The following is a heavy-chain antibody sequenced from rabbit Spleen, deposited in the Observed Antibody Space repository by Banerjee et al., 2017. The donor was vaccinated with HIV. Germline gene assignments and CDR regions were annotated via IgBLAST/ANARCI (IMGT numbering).Heavy chain of an antibody. CDR2: IYTGSSGST. V-gene: IGHV1S45*01. J-gene: IGHJ4*01. CDR1: GFSFSSSYW. Sequence: QEHLVESGGGLVQPEGSLTLTCTASGFSFSSSYWICWVRQAPGKGLEWIACIYTGSSGSTYYASWAKGRFTISKTSSTVDLKMTSLTAADTATYFCARSGGDIYDFKLWGQGTLVTVS. D-gene: IGHD2-1*01. CDR3: ARSGGDIYDFKL.